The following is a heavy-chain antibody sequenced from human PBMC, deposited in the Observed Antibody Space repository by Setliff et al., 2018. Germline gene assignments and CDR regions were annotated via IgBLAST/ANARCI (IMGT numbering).Heavy chain of an antibody. V-gene: IGHV4-39*07. D-gene: IGHD3-10*01. CDR3: AASRAYTGAVEEWFLPKTFDF. Sequence: SETLSLTCNVSGVSFSSTTFYWAWIRQSPGKGLEWIGSVSFFGSAYYNPSLQSRGAISLDTSRNQFSLKLSSVTAADAALYYCAASRAYTGAVEEWFLPKTFDFWGQGSPVTVSS. CDR1: GVSFSSTTFY. CDR2: VSFFGSA. J-gene: IGHJ4*02.